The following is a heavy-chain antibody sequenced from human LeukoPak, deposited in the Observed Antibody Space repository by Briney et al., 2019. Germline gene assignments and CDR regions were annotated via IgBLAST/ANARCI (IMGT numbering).Heavy chain of an antibody. CDR3: ASRMDKGRGYSYGVDY. CDR2: IIPIFGTA. Sequence: SVKVSCKASGGAFCSYAISWVRQAPGQGLEWMGGIIPIFGTANYAQKFQGRVTITADKSTSTAYMELSSLRSEDTAVYYCASRMDKGRGYSYGVDYWGQGTLVTVSS. CDR1: GGAFCSYA. V-gene: IGHV1-69*06. J-gene: IGHJ4*02. D-gene: IGHD5-18*01.